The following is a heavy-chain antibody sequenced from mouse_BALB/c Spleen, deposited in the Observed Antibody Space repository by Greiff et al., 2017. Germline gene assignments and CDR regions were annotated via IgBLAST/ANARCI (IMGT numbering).Heavy chain of an antibody. D-gene: IGHD1-1*01. J-gene: IGHJ4*01. Sequence: GVEWVAYISSGSSTIYYADTVKGRFTISRDNPKNTLFLQMTSLRSEDTAMYYCSKSPYYGSSYGAMDYWGQGTSVTVSS. CDR2: ISSGSSTI. V-gene: IGHV5-17*02. CDR3: SKSPYYGSSYGAMDY.